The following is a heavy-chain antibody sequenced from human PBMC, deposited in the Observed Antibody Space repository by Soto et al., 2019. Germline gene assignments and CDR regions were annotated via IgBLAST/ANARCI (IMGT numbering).Heavy chain of an antibody. Sequence: EVHLLESGGGLVQPGGSLRISCAASGFAFSNYAMTWVRQAPGKGLEWVSDISDGAGATHYADSVKGRFTISRDDSKNTLYLQLDTLTAEDAAVYYCAKGRTFFDFWGQGTLVSVSS. CDR2: ISDGAGAT. CDR1: GFAFSNYA. V-gene: IGHV3-23*01. CDR3: AKGRTFFDF. J-gene: IGHJ4*02. D-gene: IGHD3-16*01.